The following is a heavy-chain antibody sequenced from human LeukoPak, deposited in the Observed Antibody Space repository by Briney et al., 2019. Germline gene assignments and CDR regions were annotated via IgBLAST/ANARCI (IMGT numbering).Heavy chain of an antibody. Sequence: ASVKVSCKASGYIFTNYGISWVRQAPGQGLEWMGWISAYNDNTNYAQKLQGRVTMTSDTSTNTAYMEVRSLTSDDTAVYYCARARSNTYYRGNDRWGQGTLVTVSS. CDR2: ISAYNDNT. CDR1: GYIFTNYG. CDR3: ARARSNTYYRGNDR. J-gene: IGHJ4*02. D-gene: IGHD1-26*01. V-gene: IGHV1-18*01.